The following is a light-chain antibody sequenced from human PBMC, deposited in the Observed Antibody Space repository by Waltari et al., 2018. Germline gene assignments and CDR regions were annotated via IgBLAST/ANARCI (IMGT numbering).Light chain of an antibody. CDR2: GAS. CDR1: RRGSGSY. V-gene: IGKV3-20*01. Sequence: EIVLTQSPGTLSLSPGERATLSCRASRRGSGSYVAWYQQKPGQAPRRPSDGASSRAPGVPDRFGGSGSGTDFTLTISRLEPEDFAVYYCQQYGNSPRYTFGQGTKLEIK. CDR3: QQYGNSPRYT. J-gene: IGKJ2*01.